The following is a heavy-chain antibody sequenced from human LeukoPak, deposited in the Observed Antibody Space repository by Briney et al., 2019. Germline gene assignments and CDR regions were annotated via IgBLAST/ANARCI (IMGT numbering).Heavy chain of an antibody. CDR2: INSDGSST. V-gene: IGHV3-74*01. J-gene: IGHJ3*02. CDR1: GFTFSSYW. Sequence: GGSLRLSCAASGFTFSSYWMHWVRQAPGKGLVWVSRINSDGSSTTYADSVKGRFTIARDNAKNTLYLQMNSLRAEDTAVYYCARSLIVGATRGAFDIWGQGTMVTVSS. D-gene: IGHD1-26*01. CDR3: ARSLIVGATRGAFDI.